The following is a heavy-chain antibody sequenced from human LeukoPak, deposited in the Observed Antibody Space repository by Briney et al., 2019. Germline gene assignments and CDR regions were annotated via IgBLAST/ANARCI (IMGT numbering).Heavy chain of an antibody. V-gene: IGHV4-61*02. CDR2: IYSNGDT. J-gene: IGHJ6*03. D-gene: IGHD6-13*01. CDR1: GDSISSGSYY. Sequence: SETLSLTCTVSGDSISSGSYYWSWIRQPAGKGLEWIGRIYSNGDTKFDPSLKSRVTISLDTSKNQFSLKLSSATAADTAVYYCASRHSKQQPYYYYMDIWGKGTTVTVSS. CDR3: ASRHSKQQPYYYYMDI.